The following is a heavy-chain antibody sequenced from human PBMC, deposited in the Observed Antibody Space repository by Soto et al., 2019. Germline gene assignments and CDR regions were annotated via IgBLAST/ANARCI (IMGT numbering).Heavy chain of an antibody. J-gene: IGHJ4*02. CDR2: ISYDGSNK. D-gene: IGHD5-18*01. Sequence: QVQLVESGGGVVQPGRSLRLSCAASGFTFSSYGMHWVRQAPGKGLEWVAVISYDGSNKYYADSVKGRFTISRDNSKNTLYLQMNSLRAEDTVVYYCAKDLGGYSSGRRYWGQGTLVTVSS. V-gene: IGHV3-30*18. CDR3: AKDLGGYSSGRRY. CDR1: GFTFSSYG.